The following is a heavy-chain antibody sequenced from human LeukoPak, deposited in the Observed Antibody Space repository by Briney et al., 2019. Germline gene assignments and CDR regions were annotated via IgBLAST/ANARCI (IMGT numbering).Heavy chain of an antibody. Sequence: PSETLSLTCAVYGGSFSGYYWSWIRQPPGKGLEWIGEINHSGSTNYNPSLKSRVTISVDTSKNQFSLKLSSVTAADTAVYYCARSERRITTKRHNWFDPWGQGTLVTVSS. CDR2: INHSGST. D-gene: IGHD1-14*01. CDR3: ARSERRITTKRHNWFDP. V-gene: IGHV4-34*01. J-gene: IGHJ5*02. CDR1: GGSFSGYY.